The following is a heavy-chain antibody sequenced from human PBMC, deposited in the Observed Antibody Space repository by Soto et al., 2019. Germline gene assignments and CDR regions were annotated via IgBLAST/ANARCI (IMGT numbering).Heavy chain of an antibody. CDR2: MTATGVSI. Sequence: EVQLLESGGGLVQPGGSLRLSCVASGFSFSGYAMSWVRQAPGKRLVWVSSMTATGVSIYYADSVRGRFTISRDNSKNTLYLQMSSLRAEDTARYYCAKDSIPYSSSYDLDHWGRGALVTVSS. CDR1: GFSFSGYA. J-gene: IGHJ4*02. CDR3: AKDSIPYSSSYDLDH. D-gene: IGHD6-6*01. V-gene: IGHV3-23*01.